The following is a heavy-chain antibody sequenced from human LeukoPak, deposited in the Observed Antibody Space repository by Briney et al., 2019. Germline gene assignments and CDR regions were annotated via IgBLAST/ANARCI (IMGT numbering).Heavy chain of an antibody. Sequence: PSETLSLTCAVYGGSFSGYYWSWIRQPPGKGLEWIGEINHSGSTNYNPSLKSRVTISVDTSKNQFSLKLSSVTAADTAVYYCARGSLSYCSGGSCYSGFAPWGQGTLVTVSS. D-gene: IGHD2-15*01. CDR1: GGSFSGYY. CDR3: ARGSLSYCSGGSCYSGFAP. J-gene: IGHJ5*02. V-gene: IGHV4-34*01. CDR2: INHSGST.